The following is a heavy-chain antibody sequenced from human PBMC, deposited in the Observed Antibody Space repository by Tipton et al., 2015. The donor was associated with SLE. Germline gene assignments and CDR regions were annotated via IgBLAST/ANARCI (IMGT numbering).Heavy chain of an antibody. CDR2: IYHSGST. D-gene: IGHD6-13*01. J-gene: IGHJ1*01. V-gene: IGHV4-38-2*01. Sequence: GSLRLSCAVSGYSISSGYYWGWIRQPPGKGLEWIGSIYHSGSTYYNPSLKSRVTISVDTSKNQFSLKLSSVTAADTAVYYCARCGQQLVTDYSFQHWGQGTLVTVSS. CDR1: GYSISSGYY. CDR3: ARCGQQLVTDYSFQH.